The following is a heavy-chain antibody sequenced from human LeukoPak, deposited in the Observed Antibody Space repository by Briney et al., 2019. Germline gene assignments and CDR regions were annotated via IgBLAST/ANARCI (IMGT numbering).Heavy chain of an antibody. CDR3: ARSRPTGGYYDILTGSYPYYYYMDV. D-gene: IGHD3-9*01. CDR2: IIPIFDTA. J-gene: IGHJ6*03. Sequence: GASVKVSCKASGGTFSSYAISWVRQAPGQGLEWMGGIIPIFDTANYAQKFQGRVTITADESTSTAYMEVGSLRSEDTAVYYCARSRPTGGYYDILTGSYPYYYYMDVWGKGTTVTVSS. V-gene: IGHV1-69*13. CDR1: GGTFSSYA.